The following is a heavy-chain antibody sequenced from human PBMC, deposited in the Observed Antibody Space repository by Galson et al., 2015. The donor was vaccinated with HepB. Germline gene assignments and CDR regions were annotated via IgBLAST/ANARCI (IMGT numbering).Heavy chain of an antibody. V-gene: IGHV1-8*01. CDR1: GYTFTSYD. CDR2: MNPDNGDT. Sequence: SVKVSCKASGYTFTSYDIHWVRQAPGQGLEWMGWMNPDNGDTGFAQRFQGRVTMTRSTSINTAYMELSSLRSEDTAVYYCATLGFYHYMDFWGGGTTVIVSS. J-gene: IGHJ6*03. CDR3: ATLGFYHYMDF.